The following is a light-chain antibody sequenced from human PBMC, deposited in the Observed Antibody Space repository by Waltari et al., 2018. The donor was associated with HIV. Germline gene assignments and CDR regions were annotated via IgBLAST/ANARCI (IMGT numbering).Light chain of an antibody. CDR1: SSDVGGYNY. V-gene: IGLV2-14*01. J-gene: IGLJ2*01. CDR3: SSYTSSSTRV. Sequence: QSALTQPASVSGSPGQSITISCTGTSSDVGGYNYVSWYQQHPGKAPKIMIYEVSHRPSGGSNRCSGSKSGNTASLTIAGLQTEDEEDYYCSSYTSSSTRVFGGGTKLTVL. CDR2: EVS.